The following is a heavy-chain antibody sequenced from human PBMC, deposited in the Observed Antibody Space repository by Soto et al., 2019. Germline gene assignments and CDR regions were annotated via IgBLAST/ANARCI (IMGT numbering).Heavy chain of an antibody. CDR2: IYYSGST. CDR1: GGSLSSGVYY. CDR3: ARVTYYYDSSGYYVYYFDY. D-gene: IGHD3-22*01. Sequence: SETLSLTCTVSGGSLSSGVYYLSWLHKHPGKGLEWIGYIYYSGSTYYNPSLKSRVTISVDTSKNQFSLKLSSVTAADTAVYYCARVTYYYDSSGYYVYYFDYWGQGTLVTVSS. V-gene: IGHV4-31*03. J-gene: IGHJ4*02.